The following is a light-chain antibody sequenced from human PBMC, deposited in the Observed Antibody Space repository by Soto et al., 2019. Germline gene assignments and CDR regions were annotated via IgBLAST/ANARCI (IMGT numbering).Light chain of an antibody. CDR1: QSISSY. CDR3: QQSYSTPXT. J-gene: IGKJ1*01. CDR2: AAS. V-gene: IGKV1-39*01. Sequence: DIQMTQSPSSLSASVGDRVTITCRASQSISSYLNWYQQKPGKAPKLLIYAASSLQSGVPSRFSGSGSGTDFTLTISSLQPEDFATYYCQQSYSTPXTFGQRTKV.